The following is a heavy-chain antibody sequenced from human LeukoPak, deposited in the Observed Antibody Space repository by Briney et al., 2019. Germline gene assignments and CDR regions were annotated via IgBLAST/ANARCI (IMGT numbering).Heavy chain of an antibody. CDR2: ISYDGSNK. CDR3: ARGDPYDDYFDY. J-gene: IGHJ4*02. Sequence: GGALRRSCAASGFTFSSYAMHWVRQAPAKGLEWVAVISYDGSNKYYADSVKGRFTISRDNSKNTLYLQMNSLRAEDTAVYYCARGDPYDDYFDYWGQGTLVTVSS. CDR1: GFTFSSYA. D-gene: IGHD1-1*01. V-gene: IGHV3-30*04.